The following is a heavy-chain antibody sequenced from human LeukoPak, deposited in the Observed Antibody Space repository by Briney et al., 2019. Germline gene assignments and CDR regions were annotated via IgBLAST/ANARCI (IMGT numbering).Heavy chain of an antibody. CDR2: IYLGDSDT. CDR1: GYSFTSYW. D-gene: IGHD3-3*01. J-gene: IGHJ4*02. CDR3: ARAQGYYDFWSGSKYYFDY. Sequence: GESLKISCKGSGYSFTSYWIGWVRQMPGKGLEWMGIIYLGDSDTRYSPSFQGQVTISADKSISTAYLQWSSLKASDTAMYYCARAQGYYDFWSGSKYYFDYWGQGTLVTVSS. V-gene: IGHV5-51*01.